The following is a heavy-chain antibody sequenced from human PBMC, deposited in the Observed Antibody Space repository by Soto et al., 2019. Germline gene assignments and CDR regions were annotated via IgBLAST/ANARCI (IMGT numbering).Heavy chain of an antibody. CDR2: IYWDDDT. V-gene: IGHV2-5*02. D-gene: IGHD3-22*01. Sequence: QITLKESGPTLVKPTQTLTLTCTFSGFSLSTSGVGVGWIRQPTGKALEWLALIYWDDDTRYSTSLKSRLTITKDTSKIQVVLTMTNMDPLDTATYYCAHLPYYYDSSGYYSRAEYFQHWGQGTLVTVSS. CDR3: AHLPYYYDSSGYYSRAEYFQH. J-gene: IGHJ1*01. CDR1: GFSLSTSGVG.